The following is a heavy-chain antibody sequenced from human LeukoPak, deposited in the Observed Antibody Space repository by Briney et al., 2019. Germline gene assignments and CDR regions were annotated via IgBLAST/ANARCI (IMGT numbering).Heavy chain of an antibody. CDR2: IYYSGST. J-gene: IGHJ3*02. CDR3: GRRGWRNAFDI. V-gene: IGHV4-59*12. D-gene: IGHD6-19*01. Sequence: SETLSLTCTVSGGSISSYYWSWIRQPPGKGLEWIGYIYYSGSTNYNPSLKSRVTISVDTSKNQFSLKLSSVTAADTAVYYCGRRGWRNAFDIWGQGTMVTVSS. CDR1: GGSISSYY.